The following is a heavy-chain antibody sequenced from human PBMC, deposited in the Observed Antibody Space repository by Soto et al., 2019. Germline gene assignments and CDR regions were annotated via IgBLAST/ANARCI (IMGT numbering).Heavy chain of an antibody. CDR2: IKKDESKK. Sequence: EERLVESGGGLVQPGGSLRLSCAASGFTFSSYWMTWVRQAPGKGLEWVANIKKDESKKSYLDAVRGRITISRDNAKKSLYLQMDSLTAEDTALYYCARAVAPGSSSWYFDAFDLWGPGTMVTVSS. CDR1: GFTFSSYW. V-gene: IGHV3-7*05. CDR3: ARAVAPGSSSWYFDAFDL. J-gene: IGHJ3*01. D-gene: IGHD6-13*01.